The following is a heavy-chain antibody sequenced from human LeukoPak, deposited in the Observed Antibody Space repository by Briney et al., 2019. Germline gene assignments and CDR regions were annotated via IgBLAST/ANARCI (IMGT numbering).Heavy chain of an antibody. Sequence: ASVKVSCKASGYTFTSYYMHRVRQAPGQGLEWMGIINPSGGSTSYAQKFQGRVTMTRDMSTSTVYMELSSLRSEDAAVYYCATDSSGFDYWGQGTLVTVSS. D-gene: IGHD6-19*01. CDR2: INPSGGST. J-gene: IGHJ4*02. CDR1: GYTFTSYY. V-gene: IGHV1-46*01. CDR3: ATDSSGFDY.